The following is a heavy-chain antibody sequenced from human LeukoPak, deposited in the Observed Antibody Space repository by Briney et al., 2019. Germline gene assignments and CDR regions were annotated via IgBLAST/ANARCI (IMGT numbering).Heavy chain of an antibody. CDR3: ARATGHYGDFDY. D-gene: IGHD4-17*01. Sequence: ASVKVSCKASGYTFTSYDINWVRQATGQGREWMGWMNPNSGNTGYAQKFQGRVTMTRNTSISTAYMELSSLRSEDTAVYYCARATGHYGDFDYWGQGTLVTVSS. J-gene: IGHJ4*02. CDR2: MNPNSGNT. CDR1: GYTFTSYD. V-gene: IGHV1-8*01.